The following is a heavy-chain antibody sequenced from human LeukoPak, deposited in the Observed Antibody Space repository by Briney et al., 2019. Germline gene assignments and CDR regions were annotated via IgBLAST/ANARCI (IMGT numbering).Heavy chain of an antibody. J-gene: IGHJ4*02. CDR2: ISGSGDST. CDR3: ARVRGYYYGSGSYYYFDY. V-gene: IGHV3-23*01. D-gene: IGHD3-10*01. Sequence: PGGSLRLSCAASGFTFNSYDMSWVRQAPGKWLEWVSAISGSGDSTYYADSVKGRFTISRDNAKNSLYLQMNSLRAEDTAVYYCARVRGYYYGSGSYYYFDYWGQGTLVTVSS. CDR1: GFTFNSYD.